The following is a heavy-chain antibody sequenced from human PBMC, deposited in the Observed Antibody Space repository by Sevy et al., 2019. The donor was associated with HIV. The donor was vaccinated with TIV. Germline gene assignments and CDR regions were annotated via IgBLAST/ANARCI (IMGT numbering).Heavy chain of an antibody. V-gene: IGHV4-39*01. Sequence: SDTLSLTCTVSVGSISSSSYYWGWIRQPPGKGLEWIGSIYYSGSTYYNPSLKSRVTISVDTSKNQFSLKLSSVTAADTAVYYCASPPNYYDSSGYPYYFDYWGQGTLVTVSS. CDR1: VGSISSSSYY. D-gene: IGHD3-22*01. CDR3: ASPPNYYDSSGYPYYFDY. J-gene: IGHJ4*02. CDR2: IYYSGST.